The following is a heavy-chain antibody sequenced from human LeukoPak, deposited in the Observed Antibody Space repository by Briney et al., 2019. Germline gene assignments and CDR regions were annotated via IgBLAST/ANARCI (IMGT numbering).Heavy chain of an antibody. CDR3: AREMVRGVPRYYYYYGMDV. D-gene: IGHD3-10*01. V-gene: IGHV1-2*02. Sequence: ASVKVSCKASGYTFTSYYMHWVRQAPGQGLEWMGWINPNSGGTNYAQKFQGRVTMTRDTSISTAYMELSRLRSDDTAVYYCAREMVRGVPRYYYYYGMDVWGQGTTVAVSS. J-gene: IGHJ6*02. CDR2: INPNSGGT. CDR1: GYTFTSYY.